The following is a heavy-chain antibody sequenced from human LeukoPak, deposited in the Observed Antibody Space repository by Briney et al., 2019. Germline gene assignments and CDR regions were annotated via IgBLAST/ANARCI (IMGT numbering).Heavy chain of an antibody. CDR2: IFNSGST. CDR3: AKILGVAAAGRIDF. V-gene: IGHV4-39*01. Sequence: PSETLSLTCTVSGGSISSSSYYWGWIRQPPGKGLEWIGSIFNSGSTYYNPSLKSRVTISRDTSKNQFSLKLSSVTASDTAMYYCAKILGVAAAGRIDFWGQGTLVTVSS. D-gene: IGHD6-13*01. CDR1: GGSISSSSYY. J-gene: IGHJ4*02.